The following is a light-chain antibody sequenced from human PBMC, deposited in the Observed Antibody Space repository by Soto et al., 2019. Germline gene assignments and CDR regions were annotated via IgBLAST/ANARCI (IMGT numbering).Light chain of an antibody. J-gene: IGKJ2*01. Sequence: EIVMTQSPATLSVSPGDRASLSCRASQSVSINLAWYQQKPGQAPRLLIYGASTRATGIPARFSGSGSGTEFTLTISSLQSEDFAVYYCQQYNKWFTFGQGTKLDIK. CDR2: GAS. V-gene: IGKV3-15*01. CDR3: QQYNKWFT. CDR1: QSVSIN.